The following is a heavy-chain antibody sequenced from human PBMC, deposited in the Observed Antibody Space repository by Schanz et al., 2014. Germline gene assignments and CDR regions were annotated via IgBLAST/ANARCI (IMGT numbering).Heavy chain of an antibody. CDR3: ARARVIVGATVSWFDP. V-gene: IGHV4-4*09. Sequence: QVQLQESGPGLVKPSETLSLTCTVSGGSISSYYWSWIRQPPGKGLEWIGFTHITGSTYYNPSLKSRVTISLAPSENQFSLNLRSVTAADTAVYYCARARVIVGATVSWFDPWGQGTLVTVSS. CDR1: GGSISSYY. J-gene: IGHJ5*02. CDR2: THITGST. D-gene: IGHD1-26*01.